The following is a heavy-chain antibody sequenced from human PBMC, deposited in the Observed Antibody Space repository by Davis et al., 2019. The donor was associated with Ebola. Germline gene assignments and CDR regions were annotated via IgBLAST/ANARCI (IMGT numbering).Heavy chain of an antibody. Sequence: GGSLRLSCAVSGVTFSSDSMNWLRQAPGKGLEWVPARSSDGSYIYYADAVKGRFTISRDNARNSLYLQMNSLRADDSAVYYCARAGSAWSVGPWGQGTLVTVSS. V-gene: IGHV3-21*01. J-gene: IGHJ5*02. CDR1: GVTFSSDS. D-gene: IGHD6-13*01. CDR2: RSSDGSYI. CDR3: ARAGSAWSVGP.